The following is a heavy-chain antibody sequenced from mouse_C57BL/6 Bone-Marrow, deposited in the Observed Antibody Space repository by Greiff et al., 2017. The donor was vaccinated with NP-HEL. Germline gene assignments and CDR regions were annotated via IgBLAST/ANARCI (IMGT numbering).Heavy chain of an antibody. CDR1: GFTFSDYY. CDR3: VAGDY. Sequence: VQVVESGGGLVQPGGSLKLSCAASGFTFSDYYMYWVRQTPEKRLEWVAYISNGGGSTYYPDTVKGRFTISRDNAKNTLYLQMSRLKSEDTAMYYCVAGDYWGQGTTLTVSS. CDR2: ISNGGGST. V-gene: IGHV5-12*01. J-gene: IGHJ2*01.